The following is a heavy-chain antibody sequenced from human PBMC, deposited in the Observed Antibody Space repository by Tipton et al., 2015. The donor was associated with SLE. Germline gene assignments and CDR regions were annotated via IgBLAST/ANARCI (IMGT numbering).Heavy chain of an antibody. Sequence: TLSLTCTVSGGSISSSSYYWGWIRQPPGKGLEWIGSIYYSGITYYNPSLKSRVTISVDTSKNQFSLKLSSVTAADTAVYYCAPSIAARPRDWYFDLWGRGTLVTVSS. V-gene: IGHV4-39*01. CDR1: GGSISSSSYY. CDR3: APSIAARPRDWYFDL. J-gene: IGHJ2*01. CDR2: IYYSGIT. D-gene: IGHD6-6*01.